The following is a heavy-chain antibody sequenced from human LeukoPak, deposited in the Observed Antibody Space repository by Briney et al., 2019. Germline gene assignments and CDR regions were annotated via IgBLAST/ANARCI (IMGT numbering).Heavy chain of an antibody. D-gene: IGHD5-24*01. CDR1: GYTFTSYA. Sequence: ASVKVSCKASGYTFTSYAMHWVRQAPGQRLEWMGRINAGNGNTKYSQKFQGRVTITRDTSASTAYMELSSLRSEDTAVYYCARARGDGYNARFDYWGQGTLVTVSS. J-gene: IGHJ4*02. CDR2: INAGNGNT. CDR3: ARARGDGYNARFDY. V-gene: IGHV1-3*01.